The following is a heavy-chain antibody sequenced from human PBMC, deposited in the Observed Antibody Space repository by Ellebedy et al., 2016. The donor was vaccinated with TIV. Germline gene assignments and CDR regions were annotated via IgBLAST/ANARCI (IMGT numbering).Heavy chain of an antibody. D-gene: IGHD2-15*01. CDR2: IEPSDSYS. V-gene: IGHV5-10-1*01. Sequence: PGGSLRLSCKGSGYRFTSYWISWVRQMPGKGLAWMGRIEPSDSYSNYSPSFQGHVTISADKSISTAYLQWTTLKASDTAIYYCARCSGGSYSKDYWGQGTLVTVSS. CDR1: GYRFTSYW. J-gene: IGHJ4*02. CDR3: ARCSGGSYSKDY.